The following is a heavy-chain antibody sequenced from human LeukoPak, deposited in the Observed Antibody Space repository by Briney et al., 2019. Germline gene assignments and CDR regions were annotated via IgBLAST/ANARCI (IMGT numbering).Heavy chain of an antibody. CDR1: GFSLSTSGMR. V-gene: IGHV2-70*04. D-gene: IGHD2-21*02. Sequence: SGPALVKPTQTLTLTCTFSGFSLSTSGMRVSWIRQPPGKALEWLARIGWDDDKFYSTSLKTRLTISKDTSKNQVVLTMTNMDPVDTATYYCARTPYCGGDCYVDYWGQGTLVTVSS. J-gene: IGHJ4*02. CDR2: IGWDDDK. CDR3: ARTPYCGGDCYVDY.